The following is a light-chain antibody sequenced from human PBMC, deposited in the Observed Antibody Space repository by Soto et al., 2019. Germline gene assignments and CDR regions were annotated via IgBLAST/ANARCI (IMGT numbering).Light chain of an antibody. Sequence: DIQMIQSPSSLSASVGDRVTITCRASQSIGNYLSWYQQKPGKAPKLLINVASTLQSGVPSRFSGSGSGTEFTLTISSLQPDDFATYYCQQYNSYPWTFGQGTKVEIK. CDR3: QQYNSYPWT. V-gene: IGKV1-17*01. CDR2: VAS. J-gene: IGKJ1*01. CDR1: QSIGNY.